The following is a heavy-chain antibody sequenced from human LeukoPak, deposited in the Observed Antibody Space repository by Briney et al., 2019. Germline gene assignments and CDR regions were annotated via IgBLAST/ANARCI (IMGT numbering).Heavy chain of an antibody. V-gene: IGHV4-4*07. Sequence: PSETLSLTCTVSGGSINTYYWSWIRQPAGKGLEWIGRIYTSGSTNYNPSLKSRVTLSVDTSKNQLSLKLSSVTAADTAVYYCARGRYYDSRLPMQAFDFWGQGTMVTVSS. D-gene: IGHD3-22*01. CDR3: ARGRYYDSRLPMQAFDF. CDR2: IYTSGST. J-gene: IGHJ3*01. CDR1: GGSINTYY.